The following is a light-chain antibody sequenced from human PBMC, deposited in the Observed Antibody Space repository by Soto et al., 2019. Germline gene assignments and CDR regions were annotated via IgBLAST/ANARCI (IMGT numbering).Light chain of an antibody. CDR3: QQYGSSGT. V-gene: IGKV3-11*01. Sequence: EIVFPQSPATRSLFPGERATISGRASQSVSSYLAWYQQKPGQAPRLLIYDASNRATGIPAGFSGRGSGTDCTLTTSSLEPEEFAVYNCQQYGSSGTVGQGTKVDIK. CDR2: DAS. J-gene: IGKJ1*01. CDR1: QSVSSY.